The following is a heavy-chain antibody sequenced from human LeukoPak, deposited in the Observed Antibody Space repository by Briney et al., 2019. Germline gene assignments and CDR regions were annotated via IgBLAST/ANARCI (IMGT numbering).Heavy chain of an antibody. V-gene: IGHV1-2*02. CDR3: ARVFSWYYDSSGYFDY. J-gene: IGHJ4*02. CDR2: INPNSGGT. Sequence: ASVRVSCKASGYTFTGYYMQWVRQAPGQGLEWMGWINPNSGGTNYAQKFQGRVTMTRDTSISTAYMELSRLRSDDTAVYYSARVFSWYYDSSGYFDYWGQGTLVTASS. CDR1: GYTFTGYY. D-gene: IGHD3-22*01.